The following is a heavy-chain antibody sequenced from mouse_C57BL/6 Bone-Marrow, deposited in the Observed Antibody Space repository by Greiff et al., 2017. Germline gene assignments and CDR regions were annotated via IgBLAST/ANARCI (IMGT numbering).Heavy chain of an antibody. J-gene: IGHJ4*01. Sequence: VQLQQSGPELVKPGASVKISCKASGYAFSSSWMNWVKQRPGKGLEWIGRIYPGDGDTNYNGKFKGKATLTADKSSSTAYMQLSSLTSEDSAVYFCANVYYYGSSYDYYAMDYWGQGTSVTVSS. CDR3: ANVYYYGSSYDYYAMDY. CDR2: IYPGDGDT. V-gene: IGHV1-82*01. D-gene: IGHD1-1*01. CDR1: GYAFSSSW.